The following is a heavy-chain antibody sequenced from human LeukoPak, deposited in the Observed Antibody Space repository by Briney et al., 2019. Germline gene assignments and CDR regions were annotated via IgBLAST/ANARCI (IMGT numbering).Heavy chain of an antibody. V-gene: IGHV4-59*08. J-gene: IGHJ4*02. D-gene: IGHD6-19*01. CDR3: AKYGNSGWVIDS. CDR1: GGSIGRDY. CDR2: IYYNGAT. Sequence: SETLSLTCTVSGGSIGRDYWTWIRQPPEKGLEYIGYIYYNGATNYNPSLKRRVTISVDTSKNQFSLKLSSVTAADTAVYFCAKYGNSGWVIDSWGQGTLVTVSS.